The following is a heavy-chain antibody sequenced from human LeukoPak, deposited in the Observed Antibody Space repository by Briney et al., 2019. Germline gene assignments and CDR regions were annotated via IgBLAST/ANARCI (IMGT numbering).Heavy chain of an antibody. V-gene: IGHV3-30*07. D-gene: IGHD2-2*01. CDR1: GFTFSSYA. Sequence: GRSLRLSCAASGFTFSSYAMHWVRQAPGKGLEWVAVISYDGSNKYYADSVKGRFTISRDNSKNTLYLQMNSLRAEDTAVYYCAREGCSSTSCYSNWFDPWGQGTLVTVSS. CDR3: AREGCSSTSCYSNWFDP. CDR2: ISYDGSNK. J-gene: IGHJ5*02.